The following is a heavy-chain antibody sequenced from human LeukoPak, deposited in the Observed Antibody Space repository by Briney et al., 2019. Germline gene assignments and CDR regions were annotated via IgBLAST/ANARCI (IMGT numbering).Heavy chain of an antibody. CDR2: INPSGGST. V-gene: IGHV1-46*01. J-gene: IGHJ5*02. D-gene: IGHD2-8*01. CDR3: ARGPRLSWFDP. Sequence: GASVKVSCKASGYTFTSYYMHWVRQAPGQGLEWMGIINPSGGSTSYAQKFQGRVTMTRDTSITTAYMELSSLRSEDTAVYYCARGPRLSWFDPWGQGTLVTVSS. CDR1: GYTFTSYY.